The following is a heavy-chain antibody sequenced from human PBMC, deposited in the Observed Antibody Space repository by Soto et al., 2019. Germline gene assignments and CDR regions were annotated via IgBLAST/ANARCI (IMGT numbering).Heavy chain of an antibody. CDR2: IGTAGDT. CDR3: ARVMGVGSSSRSYYYYGMDV. CDR1: GFTFSSYD. D-gene: IGHD6-6*01. J-gene: IGHJ6*02. Sequence: PGGSLRLSCAASGFTFSSYDMHWVRQATGKGLEWVSAIGTAGDTYYPGSVKGRFTISRENAKNSLYLQMNSLRAEDTAVYYCARVMGVGSSSRSYYYYGMDVWGQGTTVTVS. V-gene: IGHV3-13*01.